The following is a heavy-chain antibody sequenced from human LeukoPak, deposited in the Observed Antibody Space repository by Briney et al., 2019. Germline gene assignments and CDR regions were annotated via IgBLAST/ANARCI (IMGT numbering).Heavy chain of an antibody. J-gene: IGHJ3*02. V-gene: IGHV3-23*01. Sequence: GGSLRLSCAASGFTFSNSAMSWVRQVPGKGPEWVSSISNTGGGTYYADFVKGRFTIARDNSKNTLYLQLNSLRAEDTALYYCAKVKGKDGFRDSYDIWGQGTMVTVSS. CDR1: GFTFSNSA. CDR3: AKVKGKDGFRDSYDI. D-gene: IGHD3-10*01. CDR2: ISNTGGGT.